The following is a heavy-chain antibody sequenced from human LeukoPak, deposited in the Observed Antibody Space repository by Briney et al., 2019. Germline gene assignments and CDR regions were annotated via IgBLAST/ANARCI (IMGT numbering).Heavy chain of an antibody. Sequence: GGSLRLSCAASGFTFSSYTMNWVRQAPGKGLERVSSISSSSSHIYYADSVKGRFTISRDNAKNSLYLQMNSLRAEDTAVYYCARAVPGTGFFYWGQGTLVTVSS. CDR3: ARAVPGTGFFY. CDR2: ISSSSSHI. J-gene: IGHJ4*02. D-gene: IGHD2-8*02. V-gene: IGHV3-21*01. CDR1: GFTFSSYT.